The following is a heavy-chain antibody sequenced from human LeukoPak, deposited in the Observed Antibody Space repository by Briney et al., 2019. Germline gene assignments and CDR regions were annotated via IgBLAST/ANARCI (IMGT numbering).Heavy chain of an antibody. J-gene: IGHJ4*02. CDR2: IYHSGST. CDR3: ARDRSSSGWYGKFTAYYFDY. D-gene: IGHD6-19*01. Sequence: SETLSLTCAVSGYSISSGYYWGWIRQPPGKGLEWIGSIYHSGSTYYNPSLKSRVTISVDTSKNQFSLKLSSVTAADTAVYYCARDRSSSGWYGKFTAYYFDYWGQGTLVTVSS. CDR1: GYSISSGYY. V-gene: IGHV4-38-2*02.